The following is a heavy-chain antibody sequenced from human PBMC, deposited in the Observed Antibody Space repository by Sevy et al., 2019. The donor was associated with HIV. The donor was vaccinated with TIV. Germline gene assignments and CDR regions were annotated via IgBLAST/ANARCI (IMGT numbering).Heavy chain of an antibody. V-gene: IGHV3-64D*06. CDR2: ISSNGGST. CDR1: GFTFSSYA. CDR3: VKDQGTPGRSAYYDILTGYHLFDY. Sequence: GESLKISCSASGFTFSSYAMHWVRQAPGKGLEYVSAISSNGGSTYYADSVKGRFTISRDNSKNTLYLQMSSLRAEDTAVYYCVKDQGTPGRSAYYDILTGYHLFDYWGQGTLDTVSS. D-gene: IGHD3-9*01. J-gene: IGHJ4*02.